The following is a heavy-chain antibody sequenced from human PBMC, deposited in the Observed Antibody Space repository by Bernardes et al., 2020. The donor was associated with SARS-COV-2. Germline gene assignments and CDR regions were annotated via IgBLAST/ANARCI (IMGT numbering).Heavy chain of an antibody. CDR1: GFTFDDYA. J-gene: IGHJ6*02. V-gene: IGHV3-43*02. Sequence: GGSLRLSCAASGFTFDDYAMHWVRQAPGKGLEWVSLISGDGGSTYYADSVKGRFTISRDNSKNSLYLQMNSLRTEDTALYYCAKDNAAYSSGWYRFYYYYYGMDVWGQGTTVTVSS. D-gene: IGHD6-19*01. CDR3: AKDNAAYSSGWYRFYYYYYGMDV. CDR2: ISGDGGST.